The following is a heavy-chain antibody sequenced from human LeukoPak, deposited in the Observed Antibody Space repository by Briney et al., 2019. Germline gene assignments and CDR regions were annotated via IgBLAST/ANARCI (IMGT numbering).Heavy chain of an antibody. CDR2: ISSSSNYI. J-gene: IGHJ4*02. CDR3: AKGTFGVVLV. V-gene: IGHV3-21*04. D-gene: IGHD3-3*01. Sequence: GGSLRLSCAASGFTFSSYSMNWVRQAPGKGLEGVSSISSSSNYIYYADSVKGRFTISRDNAKNSLYLQMNSLRAEDTALYYCAKGTFGVVLVWGQGTLVTVSS. CDR1: GFTFSSYS.